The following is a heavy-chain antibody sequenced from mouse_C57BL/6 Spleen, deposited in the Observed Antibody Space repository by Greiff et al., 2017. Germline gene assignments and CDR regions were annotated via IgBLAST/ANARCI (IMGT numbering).Heavy chain of an antibody. D-gene: IGHD1-1*01. V-gene: IGHV1-80*01. J-gene: IGHJ3*01. Sequence: VQLQQSGAELVKPGASVKISCKASGYAFSSYWMNWVKQRPGQGLEWIGQIYPGDGDTNYNGKFKGKATLTADKSSSTAYMQLSSLTSEDSAVXFCARSEYYGSSEDWFAYWGQGTLVTVSA. CDR1: GYAFSSYW. CDR3: ARSEYYGSSEDWFAY. CDR2: IYPGDGDT.